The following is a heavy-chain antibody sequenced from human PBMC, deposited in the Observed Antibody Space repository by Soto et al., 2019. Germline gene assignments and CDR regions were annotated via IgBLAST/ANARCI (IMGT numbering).Heavy chain of an antibody. CDR3: TRDPTGGADWFDP. V-gene: IGHV1-18*01. D-gene: IGHD3-16*01. CDR1: GYTFTTFG. J-gene: IGHJ5*02. CDR2: IHASSGNT. Sequence: QVLLVQSGAEVQKPGASVRVSCKASGYTFTTFGISWVRQAPGQGLEWMGWIHASSGNTIYAQKFQGRVKLTTDTPTSTAYMELSSLRSDDTAVYFCTRDPTGGADWFDPWGQGTLVTVSS.